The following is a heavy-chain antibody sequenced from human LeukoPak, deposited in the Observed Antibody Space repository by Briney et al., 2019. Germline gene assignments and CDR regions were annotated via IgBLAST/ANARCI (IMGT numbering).Heavy chain of an antibody. CDR3: TREAGTTPFDY. Sequence: PGRSLRLSCAASGFTFSSYGMHWVRQAPGKGLEWVAVIWFDGSNNYYADSVKGRFTISRDNPKNTVCLQMNSLRVEDTAVYYCTREAGTTPFDYWGQGTLVTVSS. J-gene: IGHJ4*02. D-gene: IGHD1-1*01. CDR2: IWFDGSNN. V-gene: IGHV3-33*01. CDR1: GFTFSSYG.